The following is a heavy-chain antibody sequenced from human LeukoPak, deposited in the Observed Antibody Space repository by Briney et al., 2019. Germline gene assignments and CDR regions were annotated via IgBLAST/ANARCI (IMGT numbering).Heavy chain of an antibody. CDR1: GFTFGSYW. V-gene: IGHV3-74*01. J-gene: IGHJ4*02. CDR2: INSDGSST. CDR3: AREGRVAVAGSLGY. Sequence: GSLRLSCAASGFTFGSYWMHWVRQAPGKGLVWVSRINSDGSSTSYADSVKGRFTISRDNAKNTLYLQMNSLRAEDTAVYYCAREGRVAVAGSLGYWGQGTLVTVSS. D-gene: IGHD6-19*01.